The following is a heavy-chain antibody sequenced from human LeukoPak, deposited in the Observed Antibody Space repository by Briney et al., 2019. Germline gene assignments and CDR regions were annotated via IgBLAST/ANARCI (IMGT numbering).Heavy chain of an antibody. Sequence: PSETLSLTCAVYGGSFSGYYWSWIRQPPGKGLEWIGEINHSGSTNYNPSLKSRVTISVDTSKNQFSLKLSSVTAADTAVYYCARLGRGYSGYDWRAEYYFDYRGQGTLVTVSS. CDR1: GGSFSGYY. CDR3: ARLGRGYSGYDWRAEYYFDY. V-gene: IGHV4-34*01. J-gene: IGHJ4*02. D-gene: IGHD5-12*01. CDR2: INHSGST.